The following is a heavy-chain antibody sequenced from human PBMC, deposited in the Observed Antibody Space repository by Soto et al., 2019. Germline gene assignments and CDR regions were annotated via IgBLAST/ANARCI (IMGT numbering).Heavy chain of an antibody. D-gene: IGHD6-13*01. CDR2: ISYDGSNK. CDR1: GFTFSSYA. V-gene: IGHV3-30-3*01. CDR3: ARDFGYSSSLMKVYYYYGMDV. Sequence: GGSLRLSCAASGFTFSSYAMHWVRQAPGKGLEWVAVISYDGSNKYYADSVKGRFTISRDNSKNTLYRQMNSLRAEDTAVYYCARDFGYSSSLMKVYYYYGMDVWGQGTTVTVSS. J-gene: IGHJ6*02.